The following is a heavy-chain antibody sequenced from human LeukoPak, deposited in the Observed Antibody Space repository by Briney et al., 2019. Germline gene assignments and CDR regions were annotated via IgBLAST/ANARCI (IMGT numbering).Heavy chain of an antibody. V-gene: IGHV1-69*01. CDR1: GGTFSSYA. CDR2: IIPIFGTA. Sequence: GASVTVSCKASGGTFSSYAISWVRQAPGQGLEWMGGIIPIFGTANYAQKFQGRVTITADESTSTAYMELSSLRSEDTAVYYCARGRWTDVARGSYYFDYWGQGTLVSVSS. CDR3: ARGRWTDVARGSYYFDY. D-gene: IGHD3-10*01. J-gene: IGHJ4*02.